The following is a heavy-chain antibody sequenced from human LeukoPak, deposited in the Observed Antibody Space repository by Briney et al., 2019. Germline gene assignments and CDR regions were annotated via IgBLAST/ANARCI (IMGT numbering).Heavy chain of an antibody. V-gene: IGHV4-31*03. Sequence: SETLSLTCTVSGDSISNGGYYWSWIRLHPGKGLEWVGYIYDSGTTYYSPALQSRVSISVDTSDNKFSLKLKSLTAADTAVYYCARGGDRRGFDYWGRGPVVSVSS. CDR2: IYDSGTT. CDR3: ARGGDRRGFDY. CDR1: GDSISNGGYY. D-gene: IGHD1-14*01. J-gene: IGHJ4*02.